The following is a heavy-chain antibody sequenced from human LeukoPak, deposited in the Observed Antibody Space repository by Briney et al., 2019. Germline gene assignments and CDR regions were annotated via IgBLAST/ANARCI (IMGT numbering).Heavy chain of an antibody. Sequence: ASVKVSCKASGYTLTSYDINWVRQATGQGLEWMGWMNPNSGNTGYAQKFQGRVTMTRNTSISTAYTELSSLRSEDTAVYYCARGYDSSGYYFDYWGRGTLVTVSS. V-gene: IGHV1-8*01. CDR2: MNPNSGNT. CDR1: GYTLTSYD. D-gene: IGHD3-22*01. J-gene: IGHJ4*02. CDR3: ARGYDSSGYYFDY.